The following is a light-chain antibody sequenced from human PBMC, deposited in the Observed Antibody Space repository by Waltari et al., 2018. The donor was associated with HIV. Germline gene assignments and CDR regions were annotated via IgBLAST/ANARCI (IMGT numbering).Light chain of an antibody. Sequence: ELVLTQSPGPLSLSPGERATLSCRASQRVNANFFAWYQQRPGQAPRLLIYGASTRARGIPDRFSGSGSGTDFTLTISRLEPEDFAVYYCHQYGNSPSTFGQGTTLDIK. V-gene: IGKV3-20*01. CDR2: GAS. J-gene: IGKJ2*01. CDR3: HQYGNSPST. CDR1: QRVNANF.